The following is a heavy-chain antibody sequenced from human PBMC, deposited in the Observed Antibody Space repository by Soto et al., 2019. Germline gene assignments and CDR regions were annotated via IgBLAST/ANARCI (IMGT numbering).Heavy chain of an antibody. V-gene: IGHV3-30-3*01. CDR2: ISYDGSNK. CDR3: ARGEWELLRLIDY. J-gene: IGHJ4*02. D-gene: IGHD1-26*01. CDR1: AFTFSSYA. Sequence: GGSLRLSCAASAFTFSSYAMHWVRQAPGKGLEWVAVISYDGSNKYYADSVKGRFTISRDNSKNTLYLQMNSLRAEDTAVYYCARGEWELLRLIDYWGQGTLVTVSS.